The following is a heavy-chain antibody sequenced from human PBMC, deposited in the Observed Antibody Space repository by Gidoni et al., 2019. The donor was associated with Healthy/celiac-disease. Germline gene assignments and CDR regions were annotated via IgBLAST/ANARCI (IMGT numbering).Heavy chain of an antibody. CDR2: ISYEGCNK. J-gene: IGHJ4*02. Sequence: HVQLVESGGGVVPPGRSLRPSCPASRFTFSSYCMHWVRQAPGKGLEWLVFISYEGCNKYYADSVKGRVTISRDNSKNTLYLQMNSLRGEDTAVYYCAKDHIASRHYYDSSGQGYWGQGTLVTVSS. CDR1: RFTFSSYC. D-gene: IGHD3-22*01. CDR3: AKDHIASRHYYDSSGQGY. V-gene: IGHV3-30*18.